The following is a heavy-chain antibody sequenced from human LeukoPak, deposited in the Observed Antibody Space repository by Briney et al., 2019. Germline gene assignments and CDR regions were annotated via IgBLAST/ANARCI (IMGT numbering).Heavy chain of an antibody. V-gene: IGHV3-30*03. CDR3: ARGPIPYYGMDV. D-gene: IGHD2-2*02. CDR1: GFTFSFYG. CDR2: TSYDGGLQ. J-gene: IGHJ6*02. Sequence: GGSLRLSCATSGFTFSFYGMHWVRQAPGKGLEWVAATSYDGGLQYYADSVKGRFTISRDNAKNSLYLQMNSLRAEDTAVYYCARGPIPYYGMDVWGQGTTVTVSS.